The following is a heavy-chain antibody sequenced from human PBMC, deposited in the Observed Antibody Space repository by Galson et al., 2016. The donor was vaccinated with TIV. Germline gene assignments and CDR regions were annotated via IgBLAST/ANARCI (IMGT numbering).Heavy chain of an antibody. V-gene: IGHV3-48*03. D-gene: IGHD2-2*01. J-gene: IGHJ4*02. Sequence: SLRLSCAASGFTISSYEMSWVRQAPGKGLEWLFTSGGSTIYSADSLKGRFTVSRDNAKNSLYLQMNSLRAEDTAVYYCARSLKCTSTTCPEACFDCWGQGTQVTVSS. CDR3: ARSLKCTSTTCPEACFDC. CDR1: GFTISSYE. CDR2: TSGGSTI.